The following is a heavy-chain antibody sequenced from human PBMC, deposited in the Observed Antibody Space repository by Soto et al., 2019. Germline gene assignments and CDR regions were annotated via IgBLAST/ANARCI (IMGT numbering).Heavy chain of an antibody. CDR2: IYYSGST. CDR1: GGSISSSSYY. CDR3: ARHANNWNYDKIDY. D-gene: IGHD1-7*01. J-gene: IGHJ4*02. Sequence: QLQLQESGPGLVKPSETLSLTCTVSGGSISSSSYYWGWIRQPPGKGLEWIGSIYYSGSTYYNPSLKSRVTISVDTSKNQFSLKLSSVTAADTAVYYCARHANNWNYDKIDYWGQGTLVTVSS. V-gene: IGHV4-39*01.